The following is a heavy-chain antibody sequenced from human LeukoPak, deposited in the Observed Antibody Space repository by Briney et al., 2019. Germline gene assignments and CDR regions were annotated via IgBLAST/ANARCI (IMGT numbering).Heavy chain of an antibody. Sequence: SETLSLTCSVSGDSITGYYWGWTRQPPGKGLEWIGNIYYTGNTHYNSSLKSRVTISLDTSKNQFSLKVISMTAADTAAYYCTKSDGYGLIRICGRGTMVTVSS. D-gene: IGHD3-10*01. CDR2: IYYTGNT. CDR1: GDSITGYY. CDR3: TKSDGYGLIRI. J-gene: IGHJ3*02. V-gene: IGHV4-39*07.